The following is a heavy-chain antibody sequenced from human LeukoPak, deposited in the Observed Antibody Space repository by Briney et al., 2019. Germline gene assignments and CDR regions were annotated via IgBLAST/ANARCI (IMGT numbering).Heavy chain of an antibody. CDR1: GYTLTTYV. CDR3: ASSPYGDLEDVFHI. J-gene: IGHJ3*02. V-gene: IGHV1-8*01. D-gene: IGHD4-17*01. Sequence: ASVKVSCKASGYTLTTYVLNGVRQATGQELEWVGWMHPLNGNTDYPQKLQGGVTLTRRTSISPAHMEPSGLTSESTARYLFASSPYGDLEDVFHIGGQGTLATASS. CDR2: MHPLNGNT.